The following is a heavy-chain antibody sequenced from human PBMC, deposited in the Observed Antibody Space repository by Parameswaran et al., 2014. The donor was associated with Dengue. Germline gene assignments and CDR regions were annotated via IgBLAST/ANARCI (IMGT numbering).Heavy chain of an antibody. Sequence: WIRQPPGKGLEWVSYISSSGSTIYYADSVKGRFTISRDNAKNSLYLQMNSLRAEDTAVYYCARMDDYSKREVEYYFDYWGQGTLVTVSS. J-gene: IGHJ4*02. CDR2: ISSSGSTI. D-gene: IGHD4-11*01. V-gene: IGHV3-48*03. CDR3: ARMDDYSKREVEYYFDY.